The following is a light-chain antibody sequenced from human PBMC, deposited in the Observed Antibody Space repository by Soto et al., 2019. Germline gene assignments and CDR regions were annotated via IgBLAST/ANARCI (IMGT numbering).Light chain of an antibody. J-gene: IGLJ2*01. CDR2: AVN. Sequence: QSALTQPPSASGSPGQSVTISCTGTSSDVGGYKYVSWYQQYPGKAPKLMIYAVNKRPSGVPDRFSGSKSGNTASLTVSGLQAEDEADYYCATWDDTLNAAVFGGGTKLTVL. CDR3: ATWDDTLNAAV. CDR1: SSDVGGYKY. V-gene: IGLV2-8*01.